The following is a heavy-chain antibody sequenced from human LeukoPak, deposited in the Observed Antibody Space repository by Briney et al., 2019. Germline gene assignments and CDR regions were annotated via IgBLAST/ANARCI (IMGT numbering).Heavy chain of an antibody. Sequence: PSETLSLTCAVYGGSFSGYYWSWIRQPPGKGLEWIGEINHSGSTNYNPSLKSRVTISVDKSKNQFSLKLSSVTAADTAVYYCVSSSGAFDIWGQGTMVTVSS. J-gene: IGHJ3*02. CDR3: VSSSGAFDI. D-gene: IGHD3-22*01. CDR1: GGSFSGYY. CDR2: INHSGST. V-gene: IGHV4-34*01.